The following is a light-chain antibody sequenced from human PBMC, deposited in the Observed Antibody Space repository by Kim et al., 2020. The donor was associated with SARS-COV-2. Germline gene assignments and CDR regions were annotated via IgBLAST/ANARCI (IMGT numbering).Light chain of an antibody. J-gene: IGLJ3*02. Sequence: GRRVPISCSGGSSNIGSNYVYWYQQLPGTAPKLIIYRNNRRPSGVPDRFSGSKSGASASLAISGLRSEDEADYYCASWEDSLRGWAFGGGTQLTVL. CDR2: RNN. CDR1: SSNIGSNY. CDR3: ASWEDSLRGWA. V-gene: IGLV1-47*01.